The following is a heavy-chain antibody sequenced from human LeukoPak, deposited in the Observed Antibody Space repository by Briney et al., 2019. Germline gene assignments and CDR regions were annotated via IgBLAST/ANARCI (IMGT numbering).Heavy chain of an antibody. J-gene: IGHJ4*02. CDR3: AKDTTRYYYDSSGYFDY. D-gene: IGHD3-22*01. Sequence: GGSLRLSCAVSGLTFSTYWMSWVRQAPGQGLEWVANVKHDGSEKYYVDSVKGRFTISRDNAKNSLYLQMNSLRAEDTALYYCAKDTTRYYYDSSGYFDYWGQGTLVTVSS. CDR2: VKHDGSEK. CDR1: GLTFSTYW. V-gene: IGHV3-7*03.